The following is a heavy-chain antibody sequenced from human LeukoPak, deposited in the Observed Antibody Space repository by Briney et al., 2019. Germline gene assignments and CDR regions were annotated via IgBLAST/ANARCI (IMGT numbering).Heavy chain of an antibody. CDR2: ISPSATTI. CDR1: AFTFSGYS. Sequence: GGSLRLSCAASAFTFSGYSMNWVRQAPGKGLEWVSYISPSATTIYYADSVKGRFTISRDNAKNSLYLQMNSLRAEDTAVYYCARLLRWSYFDYWGQGTLVTVSS. J-gene: IGHJ4*02. V-gene: IGHV3-48*01. D-gene: IGHD4-23*01. CDR3: ARLLRWSYFDY.